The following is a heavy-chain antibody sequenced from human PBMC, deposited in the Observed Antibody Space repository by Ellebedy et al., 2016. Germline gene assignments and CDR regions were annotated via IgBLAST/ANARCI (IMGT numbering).Heavy chain of an antibody. CDR2: INQSGST. CDR3: ARDLGDTAMVIDY. J-gene: IGHJ4*02. CDR1: GESFRGYY. Sequence: SETLSLXXAVYGESFRGYYWGWIRQPPGKGLEWIGEINQSGSTNCNPSLKSRVTISVDTSKNQFSLKLSSVTAADTAVYYCARDLGDTAMVIDYWGQGTLVTVSS. V-gene: IGHV4-34*01. D-gene: IGHD5-18*01.